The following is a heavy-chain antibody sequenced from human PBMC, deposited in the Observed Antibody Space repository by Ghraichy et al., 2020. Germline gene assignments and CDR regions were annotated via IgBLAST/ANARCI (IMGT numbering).Heavy chain of an antibody. CDR1: GFTFSSYA. CDR3: VKESEPPYDFWSGGDFDY. CDR2: ISSNGGST. Sequence: GGSLRLSCSASGFTFSSYAMHWVRQAPGKGLEYVSAISSNGGSTYYADSVKGRFTISRDNSKNTLYLQMSSLRAEDTAVYYCVKESEPPYDFWSGGDFDYWGQGTLVTVSS. D-gene: IGHD3-3*01. J-gene: IGHJ4*02. V-gene: IGHV3-64D*06.